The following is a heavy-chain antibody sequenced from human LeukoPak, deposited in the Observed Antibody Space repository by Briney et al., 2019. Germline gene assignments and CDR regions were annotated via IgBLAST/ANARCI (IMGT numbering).Heavy chain of an antibody. CDR1: GFTFSSYS. J-gene: IGHJ3*02. CDR2: ISSSSSYI. Sequence: GGSLRLSCAASGFTFSSYSMNWVRQAPGKGLEWVSSISSSSSYIYYADSVKGRFTISRDNAKNSLYLQMNSLRAEDTAVYYCARVKQSVGAIDTGAFDIWGQGTVVTVSS. CDR3: ARVKQSVGAIDTGAFDI. V-gene: IGHV3-21*01. D-gene: IGHD1-26*01.